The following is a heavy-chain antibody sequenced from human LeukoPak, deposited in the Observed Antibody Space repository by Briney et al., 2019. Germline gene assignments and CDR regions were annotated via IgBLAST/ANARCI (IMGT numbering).Heavy chain of an antibody. CDR1: GGSISSSDYY. V-gene: IGHV4-39*07. CDR2: IHYSGSS. Sequence: SETLSLTCSVSGGSISSSDYYWGWVRQAPGKGLEWIGSIHYSGSSYYNPSLKSRVTISVDTSKNQFSLKVTSVTAADTAVYYCEREIDGSGWIDYWGQGTLVTVSS. D-gene: IGHD3-22*01. J-gene: IGHJ4*02. CDR3: EREIDGSGWIDY.